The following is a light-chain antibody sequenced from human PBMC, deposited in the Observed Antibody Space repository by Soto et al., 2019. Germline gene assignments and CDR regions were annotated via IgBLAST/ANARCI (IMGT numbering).Light chain of an antibody. CDR3: QQYDTYYT. CDR2: AAS. V-gene: IGKV1-39*01. Sequence: DIQMTHSPSSLSASLGDIFTITGRESQSMSTYLDWYQQKAGLAPKLLIYAASSLQSGVPSRFSGSGSGTEFTLTINSLQPDDFATYYCQQYDTYYTFGQGTKVDNK. J-gene: IGKJ2*01. CDR1: QSMSTY.